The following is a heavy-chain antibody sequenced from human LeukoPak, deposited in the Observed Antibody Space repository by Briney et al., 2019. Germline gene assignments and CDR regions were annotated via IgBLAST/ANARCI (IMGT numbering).Heavy chain of an antibody. D-gene: IGHD6-13*01. CDR1: GFTFGSYS. Sequence: GGSLRLSCAASGFTFGSYSMNWARQAPGKGLEWVSSISSSSSYIYYADSVKGRFTISRDNAKNSLYLQMNSLRAEDTAVYYCARGCDSSSYPDSYWGQGTLVTVSS. CDR3: ARGCDSSSYPDSY. V-gene: IGHV3-21*01. CDR2: ISSSSSYI. J-gene: IGHJ4*02.